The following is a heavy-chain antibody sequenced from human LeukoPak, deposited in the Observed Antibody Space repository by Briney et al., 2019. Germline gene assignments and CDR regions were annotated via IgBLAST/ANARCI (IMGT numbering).Heavy chain of an antibody. J-gene: IGHJ4*02. D-gene: IGHD3-10*01. V-gene: IGHV4-34*01. Sequence: SETLSLTCAVSGGSFSGFHWSWIRQFPGKGLEWIGEYNHFGSTNYNPSLNNRVTISVDTSKNQFSLTLSSVTAADTAVYYCARGNRQLAYYGSGSRLPSDYWGQGSLVTVSS. CDR2: YNHFGST. CDR1: GGSFSGFH. CDR3: ARGNRQLAYYGSGSRLPSDY.